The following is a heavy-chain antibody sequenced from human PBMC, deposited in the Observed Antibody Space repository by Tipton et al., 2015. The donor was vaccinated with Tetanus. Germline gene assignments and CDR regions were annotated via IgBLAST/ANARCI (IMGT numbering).Heavy chain of an antibody. CDR2: ISDSGIST. J-gene: IGHJ4*02. D-gene: IGHD2-8*01. CDR1: GFTFRSYA. V-gene: IGHV3-23*01. Sequence: SLRLSCAASGFTFRSYAMSWVRQAPGKGLEWVSSISDSGISTYYAGSVKGRFTISRDVFKNTVDLQMNNLRAEDTAVYYCARNYLSFGSLYAYFDYWGQGSLVTVSS. CDR3: ARNYLSFGSLYAYFDY.